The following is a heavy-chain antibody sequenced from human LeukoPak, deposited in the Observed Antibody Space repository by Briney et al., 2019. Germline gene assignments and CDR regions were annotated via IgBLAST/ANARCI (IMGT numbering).Heavy chain of an antibody. Sequence: GGSLRLSCAVSGFTFSDFHMSWIRQAPGKGLEWVSYISSSSDYTNYADSVKGRFTISRDNAKNSLYLQMNSLRAEDTAVYYCARDSAGHCSGGGCYSFGPYDYWGQGTLVTVSS. CDR1: GFTFSDFH. CDR3: ARDSAGHCSGGGCYSFGPYDY. V-gene: IGHV3-11*06. CDR2: ISSSSDYT. J-gene: IGHJ4*02. D-gene: IGHD2-15*01.